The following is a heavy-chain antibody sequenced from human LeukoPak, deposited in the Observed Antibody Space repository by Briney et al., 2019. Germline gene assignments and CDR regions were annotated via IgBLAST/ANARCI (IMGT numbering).Heavy chain of an antibody. CDR1: GFTFDDYG. J-gene: IGHJ2*01. CDR2: ITWNGVGT. D-gene: IGHD4-17*01. V-gene: IGHV3-20*04. Sequence: PGGSLRLSCAASGFTFDDYGMIWVRQAPGKGLEWVSYITWNGVGTAYADSMKGRFTVSRDNVKNSLFLQMDSLRAEDTALYYCARSVTTVTTRFFDLWGRGTLVTVSS. CDR3: ARSVTTVTTRFFDL.